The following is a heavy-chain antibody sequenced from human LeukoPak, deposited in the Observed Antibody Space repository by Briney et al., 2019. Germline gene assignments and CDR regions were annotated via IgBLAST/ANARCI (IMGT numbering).Heavy chain of an antibody. J-gene: IGHJ5*02. Sequence: PGGSLRLSCAASGFTFSTYEMNWVRQAPGKGLEWVSYISSSGSTIYYADSVKGRFTISRDNAKNSLYLQMNSLRAEDTAVYYCARDRINWNDGFDPWGQATLVTVSS. CDR3: ARDRINWNDGFDP. CDR2: ISSSGSTI. D-gene: IGHD1-20*01. CDR1: GFTFSTYE. V-gene: IGHV3-48*03.